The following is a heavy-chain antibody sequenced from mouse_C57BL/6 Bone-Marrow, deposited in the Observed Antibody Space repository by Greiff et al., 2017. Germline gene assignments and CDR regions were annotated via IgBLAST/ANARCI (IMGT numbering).Heavy chain of an antibody. D-gene: IGHD1-1*01. J-gene: IGHJ3*01. CDR3: ATYGTWFAY. CDR1: GYTFTSYW. CDR2: IDPSDSYT. V-gene: IGHV1-69*01. Sequence: QVQLQQPGAELVMPGASVKLSCKASGYTFTSYWMHWVKQRPGQGLEWIGEIDPSDSYTNYNQKFKGKSTLTVDKSSSTAYMQLSSLTSEDSAVYYCATYGTWFAYWGQGTLVTVSA.